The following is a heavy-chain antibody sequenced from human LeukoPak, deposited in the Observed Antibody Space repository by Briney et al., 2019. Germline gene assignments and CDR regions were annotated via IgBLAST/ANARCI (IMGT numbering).Heavy chain of an antibody. V-gene: IGHV3-30*04. Sequence: PGGSLRLSCAASGFTFSSYAMHWVRQAPGKGLEWVAVISSDGRNKFYADSVKGRFTISRDNSKNTLYLQMNSLRAEDTAVYYCAKATDGYFGYFFDYWGQATLVTVSS. CDR2: ISSDGRNK. J-gene: IGHJ4*02. CDR1: GFTFSSYA. CDR3: AKATDGYFGYFFDY. D-gene: IGHD3-10*01.